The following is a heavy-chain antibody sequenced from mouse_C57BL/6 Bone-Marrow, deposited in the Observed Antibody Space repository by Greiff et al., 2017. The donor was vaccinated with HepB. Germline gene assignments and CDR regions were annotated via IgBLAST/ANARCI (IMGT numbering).Heavy chain of an antibody. Sequence: QVQLKQPGAELVKPGASVKLSCKASGYTFTSYWMHWVKQRPGQGLEWIGMIHPNSGSTNYNEKFKIKATLTVDKSSSTAYMQLSSLTSEDSAVYYCAITTVVERSYAMDYWGQGTSVTVSS. CDR2: IHPNSGST. V-gene: IGHV1-64*01. D-gene: IGHD1-1*01. CDR3: AITTVVERSYAMDY. J-gene: IGHJ4*01. CDR1: GYTFTSYW.